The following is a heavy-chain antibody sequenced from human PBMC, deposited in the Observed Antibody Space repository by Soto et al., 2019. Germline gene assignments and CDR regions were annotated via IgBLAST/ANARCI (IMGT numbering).Heavy chain of an antibody. Sequence: PGGSLRLSCAASGFTFSSYAMHWVRQAPGKGLEWVAAIRYSGGSKYYGDSVKGRFTISRDNSKNTLFLQMNSLRAEDAAVYYCAKEDSDSVPYYPVSPGFDYCGPGTLVTVSS. CDR3: AKEDSDSVPYYPVSPGFDY. CDR1: GFTFSSYA. J-gene: IGHJ4*02. CDR2: IRYSGGSK. D-gene: IGHD3-22*01. V-gene: IGHV3-23*01.